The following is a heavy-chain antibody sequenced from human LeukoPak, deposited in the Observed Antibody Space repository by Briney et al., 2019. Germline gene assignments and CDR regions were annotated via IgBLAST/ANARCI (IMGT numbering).Heavy chain of an antibody. Sequence: PGGSLRLSSAASGFTFSSYGMPWVRQAPGKGLEWVAVIWYDGSNKYYADSVKGRFTISRDNSKNTLYLQMNSLRAEDTAVYYCAKDGGSGWYFDWGQGTLVTVSS. CDR1: GFTFSSYG. CDR2: IWYDGSNK. D-gene: IGHD6-19*01. V-gene: IGHV3-33*06. CDR3: AKDGGSGWYFD. J-gene: IGHJ4*02.